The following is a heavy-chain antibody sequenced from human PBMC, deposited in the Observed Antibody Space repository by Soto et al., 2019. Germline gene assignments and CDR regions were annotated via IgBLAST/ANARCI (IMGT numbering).Heavy chain of an antibody. CDR1: GFTFSSYT. CDR2: ISYDGSNK. V-gene: IGHV3-30-3*01. J-gene: IGHJ4*02. Sequence: QVQLVESGGGVVQTGRSLRLSCAASGFTFSSYTMHWVRQAPGKGLEWVAVISYDGSNKYYADSVKGRFTISRDNSKNTLYLQMNSLRAEDTAVYYCASNSGWYYFDYWGQGTLVTVSS. CDR3: ASNSGWYYFDY. D-gene: IGHD6-19*01.